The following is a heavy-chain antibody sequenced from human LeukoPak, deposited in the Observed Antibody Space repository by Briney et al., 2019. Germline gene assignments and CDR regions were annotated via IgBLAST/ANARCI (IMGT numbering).Heavy chain of an antibody. CDR3: ARALLVWSIADRPGDY. J-gene: IGHJ4*02. D-gene: IGHD6-6*01. V-gene: IGHV1-2*02. CDR2: INPNSGGT. Sequence: ASVKVSCNASGYTFTGYYMHWVRQAPGRGLEWMGWINPNSGGTNYAQKFQGRVTMTRDTSISTAYMELSRLRSDDRAVYYCARALLVWSIADRPGDYWGQGTLVTVSS. CDR1: GYTFTGYY.